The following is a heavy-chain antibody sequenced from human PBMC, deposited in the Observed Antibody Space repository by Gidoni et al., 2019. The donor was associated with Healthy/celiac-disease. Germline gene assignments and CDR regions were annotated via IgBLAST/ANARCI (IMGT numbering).Heavy chain of an antibody. Sequence: QVQLVESGGGVVQPGRSLRLSCAASGFPFSSYAMHWVRQAPGKGLGWVAVISYDGSNKYYADSVKGRFTISRDNSKNTLYLQMNSLRAEDTAVYYCARDRGWELPGGRAFDYWGQGTLVTVSS. V-gene: IGHV3-30*04. J-gene: IGHJ4*02. CDR2: ISYDGSNK. CDR3: ARDRGWELPGGRAFDY. CDR1: GFPFSSYA. D-gene: IGHD1-26*01.